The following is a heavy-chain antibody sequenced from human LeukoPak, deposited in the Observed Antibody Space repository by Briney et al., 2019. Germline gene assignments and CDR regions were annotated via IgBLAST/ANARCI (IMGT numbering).Heavy chain of an antibody. CDR1: GFTFSSYAM. CDR3: ARGGNTGWSAFEY. CDR2: IFHSGTT. D-gene: IGHD6-19*01. V-gene: IGHV4-4*02. J-gene: IGHJ4*02. Sequence: GSLRLSCAASGFTFSSYAMSWVRQPPGKGLEWIGEIFHSGTTNYNPTLKSRVTIAVDKSKNQFSLKLNSVTAADTAVYYCARGGNTGWSAFEYWGQGTLATVSS.